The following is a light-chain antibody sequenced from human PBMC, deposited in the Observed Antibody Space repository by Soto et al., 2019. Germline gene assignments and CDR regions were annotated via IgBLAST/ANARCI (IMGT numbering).Light chain of an antibody. CDR3: QPSSNWPT. Sequence: EIVLTQSPATLSLSPGERATLSCRASQSVSSYLAWYQQKPGQAPRLLIYDASNRATGIPARFSGSVSGTDLTLTIRSLEPEDFAVYYCQPSSNWPTFGQGTKVEIK. CDR1: QSVSSY. J-gene: IGKJ1*01. CDR2: DAS. V-gene: IGKV3-11*01.